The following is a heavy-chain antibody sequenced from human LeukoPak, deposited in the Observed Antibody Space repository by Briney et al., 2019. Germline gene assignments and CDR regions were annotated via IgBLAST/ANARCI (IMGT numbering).Heavy chain of an antibody. V-gene: IGHV4-39*01. CDR2: SYYSGST. CDR1: GGSISSSSYY. CDR3: ARAITARYYMDV. D-gene: IGHD1-20*01. Sequence: SETMSLTCTVSGGSISSSSYYWGWIRQPPGTGLEWIGSSYYSGSTYYNPSLKSRVTISVDTSKNQFSLKLSSVTAADTALYYCARAITARYYMDVWGKGTTVTVSS. J-gene: IGHJ6*03.